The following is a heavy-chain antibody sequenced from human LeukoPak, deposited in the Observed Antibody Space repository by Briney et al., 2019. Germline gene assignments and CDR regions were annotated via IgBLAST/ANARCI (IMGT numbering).Heavy chain of an antibody. CDR2: IYYSGST. Sequence: SETRSLTCTVSGGSISSYYWSWIRQPPGKGLEWIGYIYYSGSTNYNPSLKSRVTISVDTSKNQFSLKLSSVTAADTTVYYCAASRYDYGDYVPLVYWGQGTLVTVSS. D-gene: IGHD4-17*01. CDR1: GGSISSYY. J-gene: IGHJ4*02. V-gene: IGHV4-59*12. CDR3: AASRYDYGDYVPLVY.